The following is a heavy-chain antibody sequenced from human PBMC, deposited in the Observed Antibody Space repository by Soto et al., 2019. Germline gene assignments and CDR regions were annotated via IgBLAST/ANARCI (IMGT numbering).Heavy chain of an antibody. Sequence: ASVKVSCKTSGYTFTSYGFSWVRQAPGQGLEWMGWISAYNGNTNYAQKLQGRVTMTTDTSTSTAYMELRSLRAEDTAVYYCAKDERYYDILTGYYGGDYYYYYGMDVWGQGTTVTVSS. D-gene: IGHD3-9*01. CDR3: AKDERYYDILTGYYGGDYYYYYGMDV. V-gene: IGHV1-18*01. J-gene: IGHJ6*02. CDR2: ISAYNGNT. CDR1: GYTFTSYG.